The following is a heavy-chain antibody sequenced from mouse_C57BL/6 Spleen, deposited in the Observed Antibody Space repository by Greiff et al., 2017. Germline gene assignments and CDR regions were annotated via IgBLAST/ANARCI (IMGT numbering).Heavy chain of an antibody. CDR2: IDPSDSYT. Sequence: QVHVKQPGAELVMPGASVKLSCKASGYTFTSYWMHWVKQRPGQGLEWIGEIDPSDSYTNYNQKFKGKSTLTVDKSSSTAYMQLSSLTSEDSAVYYCARNIYYGNYEGFDYWGQGTTLTVSS. V-gene: IGHV1-69*01. J-gene: IGHJ2*01. CDR1: GYTFTSYW. CDR3: ARNIYYGNYEGFDY. D-gene: IGHD2-1*01.